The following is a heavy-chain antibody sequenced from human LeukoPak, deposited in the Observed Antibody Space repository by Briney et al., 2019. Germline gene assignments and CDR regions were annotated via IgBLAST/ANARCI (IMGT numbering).Heavy chain of an antibody. Sequence: SETLSLTCTVSGGSLSSYYWSWLRQPPGKGLEWIGYIYYSGSTNYNPSLKSRVTISVDTSKNQFSLKLSSVTAADTAVYYCARLISPRIAAAGGTDYWGQGTLVTVSS. D-gene: IGHD6-13*01. CDR2: IYYSGST. CDR3: ARLISPRIAAAGGTDY. J-gene: IGHJ4*02. V-gene: IGHV4-59*08. CDR1: GGSLSSYY.